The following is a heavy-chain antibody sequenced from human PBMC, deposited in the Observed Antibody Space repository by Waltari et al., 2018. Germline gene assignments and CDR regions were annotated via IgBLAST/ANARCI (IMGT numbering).Heavy chain of an antibody. V-gene: IGHV1-69*06. Sequence: SYAISWVRQAPGQGLEWMGGIIPIFGTANYAQKFQGRVTITADKSTSTAYMELSSLRSEDTAVYYCARGDIVVVVAMQLYFDYWGQGTLVTVSS. CDR1: SYA. CDR3: ARGDIVVVVAMQLYFDY. D-gene: IGHD2-15*01. J-gene: IGHJ4*02. CDR2: IIPIFGTA.